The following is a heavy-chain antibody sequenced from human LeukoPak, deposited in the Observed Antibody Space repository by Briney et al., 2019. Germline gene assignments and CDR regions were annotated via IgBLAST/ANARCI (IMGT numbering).Heavy chain of an antibody. V-gene: IGHV1-2*02. J-gene: IGHJ3*02. CDR2: INPNSGGT. CDR1: GDTFTGYH. D-gene: IGHD3-10*01. CDR3: ARDRGDWDAFDI. Sequence: ASVNVSCKASGDTFTGYHMHWVRQAPGQELEWMGWINPNSGGTNYAQKFQGRVTMTRDTSITTAYMELSRLRSDDTAVYYCARDRGDWDAFDIWGQGTMVTVSS.